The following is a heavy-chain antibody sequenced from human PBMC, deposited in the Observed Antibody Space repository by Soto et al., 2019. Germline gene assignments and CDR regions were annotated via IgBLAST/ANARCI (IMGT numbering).Heavy chain of an antibody. V-gene: IGHV3-7*01. J-gene: IGHJ4*02. D-gene: IGHD2-2*01. CDR1: GFTFSGYW. Sequence: EVQLVESGGGLVQPGGSLRLSCAASGFTFSGYWMSWVRQAPGKGLEWVANIKQDESEKNYVDSVKGRFTISRDNAKNSLYLLMNSLRAEDTAVYYCAKNNRYCSSTNCFVFDYWGQGTLVTVSS. CDR3: AKNNRYCSSTNCFVFDY. CDR2: IKQDESEK.